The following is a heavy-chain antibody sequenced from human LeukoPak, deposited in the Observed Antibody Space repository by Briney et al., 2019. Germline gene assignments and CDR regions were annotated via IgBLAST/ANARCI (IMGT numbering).Heavy chain of an antibody. CDR2: IYYSGST. V-gene: IGHV4-59*01. D-gene: IGHD3-22*01. CDR1: GGSISSYY. J-gene: IGHJ4*02. Sequence: PSETLSLTCTVSGGSISSYYWSWIRQPPGKGLEWIGYIYYSGSTNYNPSLKSRVTISVDTSKNQFSLKLSSVTAADTAVYYCARAPAYDSSGYTAGYYFDYWGQGTLVTVSS. CDR3: ARAPAYDSSGYTAGYYFDY.